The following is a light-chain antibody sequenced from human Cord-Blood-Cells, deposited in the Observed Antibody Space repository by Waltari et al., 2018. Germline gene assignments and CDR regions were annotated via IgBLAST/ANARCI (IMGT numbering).Light chain of an antibody. CDR3: CSYAGSSTWV. J-gene: IGLJ3*02. CDR1: SSDGGSYNL. V-gene: IGLV2-23*01. CDR2: EGS. Sequence: QSALTQPASVSGSPGQSITIPRPGTSSDGGSYNLFSWYQQHPGKAPKLMIYEGSKRPSGVSNRFSGSKSGNTASLTISGLQAEDEADYYCCSYAGSSTWVFGGGTKLTVL.